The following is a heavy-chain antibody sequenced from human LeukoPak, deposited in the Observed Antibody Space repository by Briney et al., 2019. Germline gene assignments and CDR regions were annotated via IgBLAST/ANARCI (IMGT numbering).Heavy chain of an antibody. J-gene: IGHJ3*02. CDR1: GFTFSSYG. D-gene: IGHD6-13*01. CDR2: ISGSGGST. Sequence: GGSLRLSCAASGFTFSSYGMSWVRQAPGKGLEWVSAISGSGGSTYYADSVRGRFTISRDNSKNTLYLQMNSLRAEDTAVYYCAKDSYSSSPHDAFDIWGQGTMVTISS. CDR3: AKDSYSSSPHDAFDI. V-gene: IGHV3-23*01.